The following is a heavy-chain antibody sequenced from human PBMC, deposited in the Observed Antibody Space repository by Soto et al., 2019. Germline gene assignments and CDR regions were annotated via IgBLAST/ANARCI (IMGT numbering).Heavy chain of an antibody. CDR3: AANNYYGSGSYYEVIDY. J-gene: IGHJ4*02. CDR2: INYSGST. D-gene: IGHD3-10*01. V-gene: IGHV4-39*01. CDR1: GGSISTNTYY. Sequence: QLQLQESGPGLVKPSETLSLSCTVSGGSISTNTYYWGWVRQPPGKGLEWIGSINYSGSTYYNPPLKSRVTISVDTSKNQFSLKLSSVTAADTAVFYCAANNYYGSGSYYEVIDYWGQGTQVTVAS.